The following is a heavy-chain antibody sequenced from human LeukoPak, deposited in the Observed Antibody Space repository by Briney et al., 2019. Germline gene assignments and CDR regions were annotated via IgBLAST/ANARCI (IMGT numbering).Heavy chain of an antibody. Sequence: GASVKVSCKASGYTFTGYYMHWVRQAPGQGLEWMGWINPNSGGTNYAQKFQGRVTITTDESTSTAYMELSSLRSEDTAVYYCAREGYDFWSGYSGGRDYYYYMDVWGKGTTVTVSS. V-gene: IGHV1-2*02. CDR1: GYTFTGYY. CDR2: INPNSGGT. CDR3: AREGYDFWSGYSGGRDYYYYMDV. D-gene: IGHD3-3*01. J-gene: IGHJ6*03.